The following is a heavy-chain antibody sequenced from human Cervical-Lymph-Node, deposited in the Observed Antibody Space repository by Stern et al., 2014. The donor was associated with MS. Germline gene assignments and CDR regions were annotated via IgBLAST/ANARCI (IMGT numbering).Heavy chain of an antibody. V-gene: IGHV2-5*02. J-gene: IGHJ6*02. CDR1: GFSLSTSGVG. Sequence: QVTLRESGPTLVKPTQTLTLTCTFSGFSLSTSGVGVGWIRQPPGKALEXLALIYWDDDKPYSPSLKSRLTITKDTSKNQVVLTMTNMDPVDTATYYCAHSLSARPDYYYYGMDVWGQGTTVTVSS. D-gene: IGHD6-6*01. CDR3: AHSLSARPDYYYYGMDV. CDR2: IYWDDDK.